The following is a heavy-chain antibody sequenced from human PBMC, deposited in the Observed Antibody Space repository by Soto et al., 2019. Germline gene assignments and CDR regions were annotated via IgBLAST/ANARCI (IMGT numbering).Heavy chain of an antibody. V-gene: IGHV2-5*02. D-gene: IGHD3-22*01. CDR1: GFSLSTSGVG. J-gene: IGHJ4*02. CDR3: AHSSYYDSSGYYYVFDY. CDR2: IYWDDDK. Sequence: SGPTLVNPTQTLTLTCTFSGFSLSTSGVGVGWIRQPPGKALEWLALIYWDDDKRYSPSLKSRLTITKDTSKNQVVLTMTNMDPVDTATYYCAHSSYYDSSGYYYVFDYWGQGTLVTVSS.